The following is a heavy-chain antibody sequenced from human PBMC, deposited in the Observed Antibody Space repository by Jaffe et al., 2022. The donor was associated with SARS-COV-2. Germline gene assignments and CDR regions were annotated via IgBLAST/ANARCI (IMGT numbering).Heavy chain of an antibody. CDR2: IKSKTDGGTT. CDR3: TTLWGYDSSGYPLNFDY. V-gene: IGHV3-15*01. D-gene: IGHD3-22*01. CDR1: GFTFSNAW. Sequence: EVQLVESGGGLVKPGGSLRLSCAASGFTFSNAWMSWVRQAPGKGLEWVGRIKSKTDGGTTDYAAPVKGRFTISRDDSKNTLYLQMNSLKTEDTAVYYCTTLWGYDSSGYPLNFDYWGQGTLVTVSS. J-gene: IGHJ4*02.